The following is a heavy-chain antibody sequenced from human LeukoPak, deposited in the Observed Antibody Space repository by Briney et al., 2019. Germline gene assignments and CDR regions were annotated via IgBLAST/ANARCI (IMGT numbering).Heavy chain of an antibody. CDR3: ARGGYYDSSGYYSYGDFDY. V-gene: IGHV1-2*02. CDR1: GYTFTGYY. D-gene: IGHD3-22*01. J-gene: IGHJ4*02. Sequence: ASVKVSCKASGYTFTGYYIHWVRRAPGQGLEWMGWINPNSGGTNYAQKFQGRVTMTRDTSISTAYMELSRLRSDDTAVYYCARGGYYDSSGYYSYGDFDYWGQGTLVTVSS. CDR2: INPNSGGT.